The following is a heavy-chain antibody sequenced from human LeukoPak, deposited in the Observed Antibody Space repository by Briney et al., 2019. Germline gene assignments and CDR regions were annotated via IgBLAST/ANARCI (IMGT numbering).Heavy chain of an antibody. Sequence: PGGSLRLSCVASGFTFSSYSMNWVRQAPGKGLEWVSYISSSSSTIYYADSVKGRFTISRDNAKNSLYLQMNSLRAEDTAVYYCAREGPARSYDFWSGLLNWFDPWGQGTLVTVSS. D-gene: IGHD3-3*01. J-gene: IGHJ5*02. V-gene: IGHV3-48*04. CDR1: GFTFSSYS. CDR2: ISSSSSTI. CDR3: AREGPARSYDFWSGLLNWFDP.